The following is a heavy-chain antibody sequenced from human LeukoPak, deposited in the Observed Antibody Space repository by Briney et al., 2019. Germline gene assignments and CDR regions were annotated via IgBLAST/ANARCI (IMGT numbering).Heavy chain of an antibody. J-gene: IGHJ4*02. CDR1: GFTFSSYA. CDR3: AKPITMVRGVKPDY. Sequence: PGGSLRLSCAASGFTFSSYAMSWVRQAPGKGLEWVSGISKSDDSTYYADSVKGRFTISRDNSKNTLYLQMNSLRAEDTAVYYCAKPITMVRGVKPDYWGQGTLVTVSS. CDR2: ISKSDDST. V-gene: IGHV3-23*01. D-gene: IGHD3-10*01.